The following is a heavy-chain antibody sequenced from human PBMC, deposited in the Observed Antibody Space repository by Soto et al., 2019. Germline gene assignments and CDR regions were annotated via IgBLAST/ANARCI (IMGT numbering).Heavy chain of an antibody. D-gene: IGHD6-19*01. Sequence: QVQLQESGPRLVKPSETLSLTCSVSGDSISDYYWSWIRQPAGKGLEWIGRIHASGSTISNPSLRSRVGLSVDTSKNQFSLKLNSLTAADTAMYYCARSGYSSGWYTAFDSWSQRTLVTVSS. CDR2: IHASGST. V-gene: IGHV4-4*07. CDR1: GDSISDYY. CDR3: ARSGYSSGWYTAFDS. J-gene: IGHJ4*02.